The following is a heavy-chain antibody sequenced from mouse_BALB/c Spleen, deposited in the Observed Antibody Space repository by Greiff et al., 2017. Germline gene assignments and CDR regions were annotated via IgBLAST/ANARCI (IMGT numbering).Heavy chain of an antibody. D-gene: IGHD2-3*01. CDR3: TRPNGYYFFYAMDY. CDR1: GFTFSNYW. V-gene: IGHV6-6*02. Sequence: EVQGVESGGGLVQPGGSMKLSCVASGFTFSNYWMNWVRQSPEKGLEWVAEIRLKSNNYATHYAESVKGRFTISRDDSKSSVYLQMNNLRAEDTGIYYCTRPNGYYFFYAMDYWGQGTSVTVSS. J-gene: IGHJ4*01. CDR2: IRLKSNNYAT.